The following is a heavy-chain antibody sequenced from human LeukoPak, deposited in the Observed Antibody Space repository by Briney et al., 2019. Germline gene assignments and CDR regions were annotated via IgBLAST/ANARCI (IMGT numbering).Heavy chain of an antibody. V-gene: IGHV1-18*01. CDR1: GYTFTSYG. D-gene: IGHD1-7*01. J-gene: IGHJ5*02. Sequence: ASVKVSCKASGYTFTSYGISWVRQAPGQGLEWMGWISAYNGNTNYAQKFQGRVTMTRNTSISTACMELSSLRSEDTAVYYCARVNAGTTIWDNWFDPWGQGTLVTVSS. CDR3: ARVNAGTTIWDNWFDP. CDR2: ISAYNGNT.